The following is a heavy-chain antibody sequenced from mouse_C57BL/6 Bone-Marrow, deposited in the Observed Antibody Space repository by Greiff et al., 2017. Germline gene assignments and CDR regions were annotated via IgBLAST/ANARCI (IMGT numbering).Heavy chain of an antibody. D-gene: IGHD2-1*01. CDR3: STWKSYHGKD. V-gene: IGHV5-6*01. CDR2: ISSGGSYT. J-gene: IGHJ3*01. CDR1: GFTFSSYG. Sequence: EVQVVESGGDLVKPGGSLKLSCAASGFTFSSYGMSWVRQTPDKRLEWVATISSGGSYTSYPDSVKGRFTISRDNAKNTLYLQMSSLKSEDTAMYSCSTWKSYHGKDWGQGTLVTVSA.